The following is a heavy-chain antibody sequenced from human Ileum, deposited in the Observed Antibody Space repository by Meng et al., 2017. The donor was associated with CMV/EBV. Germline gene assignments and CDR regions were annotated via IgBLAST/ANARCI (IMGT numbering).Heavy chain of an antibody. CDR1: GSSIGSGFY. J-gene: IGHJ3*02. V-gene: IGHV4-38-2*02. Sequence: SETLSLTCTVSGSSIGSGFYWGWVRQHPGKGLEWIGSVYHRGTTDYNPSLKRRATVSVDTSKKYFSLKLTSVTAADTTMYYCARIRWRFGVVDAFDIWGQGTMVTVSS. CDR2: VYHRGTT. D-gene: IGHD3-3*01. CDR3: ARIRWRFGVVDAFDI.